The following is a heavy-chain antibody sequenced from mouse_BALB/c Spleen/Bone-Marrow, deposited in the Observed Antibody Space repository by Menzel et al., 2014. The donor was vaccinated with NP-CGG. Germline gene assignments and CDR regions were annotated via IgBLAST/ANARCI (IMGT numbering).Heavy chain of an antibody. Sequence: QVQLQQPGAELVKPGASVKLSCKASGYTFTSYWMHWVKQRPGQGLEWIGEINPSNGRTNYNEKFKSKATLTVDKSSSTAYMQLSSLTSEDSAVYYCARCYYGNYFDYWGQGTPLTVSS. V-gene: IGHV1S81*02. J-gene: IGHJ2*01. CDR2: INPSNGRT. CDR1: GYTFTSYW. CDR3: ARCYYGNYFDY. D-gene: IGHD2-1*01.